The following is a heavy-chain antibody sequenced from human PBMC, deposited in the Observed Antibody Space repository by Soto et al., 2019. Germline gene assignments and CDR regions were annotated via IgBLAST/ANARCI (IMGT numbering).Heavy chain of an antibody. CDR3: ASELRGPKHFQH. CDR1: GGSISSGDYY. J-gene: IGHJ1*01. Sequence: SETLSLTCTVSGGSISSGDYYWSWIRQPPGKGLEWIGYIYYSGSTYYNPSLKSRVTISVDTSKNQFSLKLSSVTAADTAVYYRASELRGPKHFQHWGQGTLVTVSS. CDR2: IYYSGST. V-gene: IGHV4-30-4*01. D-gene: IGHD2-21*01.